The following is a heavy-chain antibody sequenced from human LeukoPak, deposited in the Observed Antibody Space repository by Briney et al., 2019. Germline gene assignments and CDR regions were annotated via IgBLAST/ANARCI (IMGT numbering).Heavy chain of an antibody. CDR3: ARSTGPIDY. CDR2: TYYRSKWST. CDR1: GDSFSSNSAA. Sequence: SQTLSLTCAISGDSFSSNSAAWNWIRQSPSRGLEWLGRTYYRSKWSTYYAVSVKSRISINRDTSKNQISLQLNSVPPEDTAVYYCARSTGPIDYWGQGTLVTVSS. J-gene: IGHJ4*02. D-gene: IGHD1-1*01. V-gene: IGHV6-1*01.